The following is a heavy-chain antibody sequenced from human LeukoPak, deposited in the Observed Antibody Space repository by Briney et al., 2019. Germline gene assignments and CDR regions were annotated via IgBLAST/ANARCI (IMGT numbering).Heavy chain of an antibody. J-gene: IGHJ4*02. CDR3: AKGPSLYYDFWSGYPYY. Sequence: GGSLRLSCAASGFTFDDYAMHWVRQAPGKGLEWVSLISGDGGSTYYADSVKGRFTLSRDNSKNSLYLQMNSLRTEDTALYYCAKGPSLYYDFWSGYPYYWGQGTLVTVSS. V-gene: IGHV3-43*02. CDR2: ISGDGGST. D-gene: IGHD3-3*01. CDR1: GFTFDDYA.